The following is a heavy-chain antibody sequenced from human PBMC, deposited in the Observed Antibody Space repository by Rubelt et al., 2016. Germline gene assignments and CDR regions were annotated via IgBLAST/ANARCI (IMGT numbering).Heavy chain of an antibody. CDR2: IDPNSGAT. D-gene: IGHD3-3*01. V-gene: IGHV1-2*06. CDR3: AKVRRPGMVASSTFDI. Sequence: VKEPGASVKVSCKASGYTFTGYYIHWMRQAPGQGLEWMGRIDPNSGATNYTQIFQGRVTMTRDTSVRTAYMDLGSLTSGDTAIYFCAKVRRPGMVASSTFDIWGQGTMVTVSS. CDR1: GYTFTGYY. J-gene: IGHJ3*02.